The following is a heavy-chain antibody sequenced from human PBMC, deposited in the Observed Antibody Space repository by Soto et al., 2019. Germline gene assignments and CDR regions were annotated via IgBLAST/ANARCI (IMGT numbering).Heavy chain of an antibody. J-gene: IGHJ3*02. Sequence: VRLSCAASGFTFSDYYMSWIRQAPGKGLEWVSYISSSGSTIYYADSVKGRFTISRDNAKNSLYLQMNSLRAEDTAVYYCATHNYYDSSGYQRAFDIWGQGTMVTVSS. CDR3: ATHNYYDSSGYQRAFDI. CDR1: GFTFSDYY. D-gene: IGHD3-22*01. V-gene: IGHV3-11*01. CDR2: ISSSGSTI.